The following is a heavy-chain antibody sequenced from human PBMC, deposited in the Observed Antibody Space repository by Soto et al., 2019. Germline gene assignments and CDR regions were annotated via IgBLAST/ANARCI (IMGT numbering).Heavy chain of an antibody. Sequence: AAVKVSCKASGYTFTSYGISWVRQAPGQGLEWMGWISAYNGNTNYAQKLQGRVTMTTDTSTSTAYMELRSLRSDDTAVYYCAREYCISTSCQGTYYYYGMDVWG. CDR3: AREYCISTSCQGTYYYYGMDV. D-gene: IGHD2-2*01. CDR1: GYTFTSYG. CDR2: ISAYNGNT. J-gene: IGHJ6*02. V-gene: IGHV1-18*01.